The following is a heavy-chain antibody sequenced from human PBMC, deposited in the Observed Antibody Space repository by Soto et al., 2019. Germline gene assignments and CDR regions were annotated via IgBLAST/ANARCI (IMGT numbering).Heavy chain of an antibody. J-gene: IGHJ6*03. CDR1: GGSVSSGSYY. CDR3: ARVGGYSGWYYMDV. CDR2: IYYSGST. V-gene: IGHV4-61*01. Sequence: SETLSLTCTVSGGSVSSGSYYWSWIRQPPGKGLEWIGYIYYSGSTNYNPSLKSRVTISVDTSKNQFSLKLSSVTAADTAVYYCARVGGYSGWYYMDVWGKGTTVTVSS. D-gene: IGHD2-21*01.